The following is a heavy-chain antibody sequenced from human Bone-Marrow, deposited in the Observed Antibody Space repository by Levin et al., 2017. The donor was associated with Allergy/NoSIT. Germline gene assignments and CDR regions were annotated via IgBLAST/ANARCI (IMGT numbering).Heavy chain of an antibody. CDR1: GFTFSSYA. CDR2: ISYDGSNK. D-gene: IGHD5-24*01. CDR3: ARGLRGGYDYYYYGMDV. Sequence: LSLTCAASGFTFSSYAMHWVRQAPGKGLEWVAVISYDGSNKYYADSVKGRFTISRDNSKNTLYLQMNSLRAEDTAVYYCARGLRGGYDYYYYGMDVWGQGTTVTVSS. V-gene: IGHV3-30-3*01. J-gene: IGHJ6*02.